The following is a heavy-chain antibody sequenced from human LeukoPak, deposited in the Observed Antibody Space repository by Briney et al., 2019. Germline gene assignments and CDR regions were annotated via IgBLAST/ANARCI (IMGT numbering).Heavy chain of an antibody. J-gene: IGHJ4*02. CDR3: ARGEPTVTTHIANFDS. CDR1: GYTFTDYY. V-gene: IGHV1-2*02. D-gene: IGHD4-17*01. CDR2: INPNSGAT. Sequence: ASVKVSCKAFGYTFTDYYMHWVRPAPGQGLECMGWINPNSGATNYAQKFQGRVTMTRDTSISTAYMELSSLRSDDTAVYYCARGEPTVTTHIANFDSWGQGTLVTVSS.